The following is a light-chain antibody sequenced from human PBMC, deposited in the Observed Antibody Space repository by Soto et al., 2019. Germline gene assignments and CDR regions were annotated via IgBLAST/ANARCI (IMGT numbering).Light chain of an antibody. CDR1: ENIKNY. Sequence: DIQVTQSPSSLPASLGDRVTITCRASENIKNYLIWYQQKPGKAPKLLIYGASTLKTGVPSRFSGSGSGTDITFTIGSLQPDDFATYYCAQIYTAQWTFGQGTRVDLK. CDR3: AQIYTAQWT. CDR2: GAS. J-gene: IGKJ1*01. V-gene: IGKV1-39*01.